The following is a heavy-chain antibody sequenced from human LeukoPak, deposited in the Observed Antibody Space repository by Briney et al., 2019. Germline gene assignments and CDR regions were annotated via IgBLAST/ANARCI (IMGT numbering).Heavy chain of an antibody. D-gene: IGHD2-2*01. J-gene: IGHJ6*03. V-gene: IGHV6-1*01. CDR2: TYYRSKWYN. Sequence: SQTLSLTCAISGDSVSSNSAAWNWIRQSPSRGLEWLGRTYYRSKWYNDYAVSVKSRITINPDTSKNQFSLQLNSVTPEDTAVYYCARGYCSSTSCRPYYMDVWGKGTTVTVSS. CDR3: ARGYCSSTSCRPYYMDV. CDR1: GDSVSSNSAA.